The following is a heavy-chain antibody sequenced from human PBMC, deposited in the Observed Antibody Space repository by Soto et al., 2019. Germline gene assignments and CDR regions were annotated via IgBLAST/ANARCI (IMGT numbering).Heavy chain of an antibody. CDR2: IYYSGST. CDR3: AGFVVPASRNSDFDY. D-gene: IGHD2-15*01. V-gene: IGHV4-39*01. J-gene: IGHJ4*02. Sequence: PSETLSLTCTVSGISVSTSDYYWGWVRQPPGKGLDWIGNIYYSGSTFYNPSLRSRVTLSVDTSKNQFSLRLNSVTAADTAVYFCAGFVVPASRNSDFDYWGQGTLVT. CDR1: GISVSTSDYY.